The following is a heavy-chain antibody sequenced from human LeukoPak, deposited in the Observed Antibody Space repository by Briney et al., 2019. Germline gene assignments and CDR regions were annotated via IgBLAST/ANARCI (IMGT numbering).Heavy chain of an antibody. Sequence: PGGSLRLSCATSGFTFSTYAMHWVRQAPGKGLEWVAVIWYDGSNEHYADSVKGRFTISRDNSRNTLYLQMNSLRVAYTAVYYCASEVDCSGGRCYRGEFDYWGQGTLVTVSS. CDR3: ASEVDCSGGRCYRGEFDY. CDR1: GFTFSTYA. D-gene: IGHD2-15*01. CDR2: IWYDGSNE. V-gene: IGHV3-33*01. J-gene: IGHJ4*02.